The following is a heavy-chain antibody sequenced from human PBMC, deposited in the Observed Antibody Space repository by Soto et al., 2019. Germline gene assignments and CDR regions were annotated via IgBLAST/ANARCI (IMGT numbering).Heavy chain of an antibody. Sequence: SETLSLTCTVSGCAISMYYLSWIRQPAVKGLEWIGYIYNSGRPNYNPSPNSRVAISVDTGKNQSSLKLSSVTAEDTAAYYCARDMAGSGNILFDNWGQESRVAVAS. CDR1: GCAISMYY. V-gene: IGHV4-59*01. J-gene: IGHJ4*02. D-gene: IGHD3-10*01. CDR2: IYNSGRP. CDR3: ARDMAGSGNILFDN.